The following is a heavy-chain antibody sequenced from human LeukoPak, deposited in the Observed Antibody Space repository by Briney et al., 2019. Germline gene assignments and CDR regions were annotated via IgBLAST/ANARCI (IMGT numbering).Heavy chain of an antibody. CDR2: ETRT. D-gene: IGHD6-19*01. CDR3: AREIVSAVAGNFDY. J-gene: IGHJ4*02. CDR1: GFTFSSYE. Sequence: GGSLRLSCAASGFTFSSYEMNWVRQAPGKGLEWVSYETRTYADSVKGRFTISRDNAKNSLHLEMNSLRAEDTAVYYCAREIVSAVAGNFDYWGQGTLVTVSS. V-gene: IGHV3-69-1*02.